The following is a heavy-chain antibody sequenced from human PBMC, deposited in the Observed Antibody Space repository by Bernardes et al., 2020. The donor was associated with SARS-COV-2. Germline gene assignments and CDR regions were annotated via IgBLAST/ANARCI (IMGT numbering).Heavy chain of an antibody. CDR3: ATALAIFGVVTDYYYYYGMDV. CDR1: GYTLTELS. V-gene: IGHV1-24*01. CDR2: FDPEDGET. J-gene: IGHJ6*02. Sequence: ASVKVSCMVSGYTLTELSMHWVRQAPGKGLEWMGGFDPEDGETIYAQKFQGRVTMTEDTSTDTAYMELSSLRSEDTAVYYCATALAIFGVVTDYYYYYGMDVWGQGTTVTVSS. D-gene: IGHD3-3*02.